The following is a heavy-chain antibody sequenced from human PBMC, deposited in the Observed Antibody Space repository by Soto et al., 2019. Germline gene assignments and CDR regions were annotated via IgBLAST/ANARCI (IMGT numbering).Heavy chain of an antibody. J-gene: IGHJ4*02. CDR1: GGSISSGGYY. Sequence: SETLSLTCTVSGGSISSGGYYWSWIRQHPGKGLEWIGYIYYSGGTYYNPSLKSRVTISVDTSKNQFSLKLSSVTAADTAVYYCARDPVLSLALDYWGQGTLVTVSS. V-gene: IGHV4-31*03. CDR3: ARDPVLSLALDY. D-gene: IGHD2-15*01. CDR2: IYYSGGT.